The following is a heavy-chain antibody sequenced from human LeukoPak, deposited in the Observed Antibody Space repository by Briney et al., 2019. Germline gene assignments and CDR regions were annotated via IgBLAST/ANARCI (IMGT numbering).Heavy chain of an antibody. CDR2: INAGNGNT. CDR1: GYTFTGYY. CDR3: ARDLNWFGELPLLPDY. Sequence: ASVKVSCKASGYTFTGYYMHWVRQAPGQGLEWMGWINAGNGNTKYSQKFQGRVTITRDTSASTAYMELSSLRSEDTAVYYCARDLNWFGELPLLPDYWGQGTLVTVSS. J-gene: IGHJ4*02. D-gene: IGHD3-10*01. V-gene: IGHV1-3*01.